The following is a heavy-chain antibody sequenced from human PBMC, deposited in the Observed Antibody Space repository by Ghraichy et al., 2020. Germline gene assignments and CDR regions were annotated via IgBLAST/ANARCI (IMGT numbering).Heavy chain of an antibody. CDR3: ARGILLWFGDFKDYYYYGMDV. CDR1: GGSFSGYY. D-gene: IGHD3-10*01. CDR2: INHSGST. V-gene: IGHV4-34*01. J-gene: IGHJ6*02. Sequence: SETLSLTCAVYGGSFSGYYWSWIRQPPGKGLEWIGEINHSGSTNYNPSLKSRVTISVDTSKNQFSLKLSSVTAADTAVYYCARGILLWFGDFKDYYYYGMDVWGQGTTVTVSS.